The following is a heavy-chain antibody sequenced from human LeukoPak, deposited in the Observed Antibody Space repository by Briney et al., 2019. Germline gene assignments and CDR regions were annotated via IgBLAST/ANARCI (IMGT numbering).Heavy chain of an antibody. CDR3: ARQNDFWRGYYDY. CDR2: LTGSGGNT. J-gene: IGHJ4*02. Sequence: GGSLRLSCAASGFTFNNYAMSWVRQAPGKGLEWVSTLTGSGGNTYYADSVKGRFTISRDNAKNSLHLQLNSLRAEDTAMYYCARQNDFWRGYYDYWGQGILVSVSS. V-gene: IGHV3-23*01. D-gene: IGHD3-3*01. CDR1: GFTFNNYA.